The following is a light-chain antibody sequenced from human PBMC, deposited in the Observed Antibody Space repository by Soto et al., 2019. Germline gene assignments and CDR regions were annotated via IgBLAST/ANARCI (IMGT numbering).Light chain of an antibody. CDR1: QSVSSY. Sequence: EIILPQSPATLSSFPREXVTLTCRASQSVSSYLAWYQQKPGQAPRLLIYDASNRATGIPARFSGSGSGTDFTLTISSLEPEDFAVYYCQQRSNWLTFGGGTKVDIK. CDR3: QQRSNWLT. V-gene: IGKV3-11*01. CDR2: DAS. J-gene: IGKJ4*01.